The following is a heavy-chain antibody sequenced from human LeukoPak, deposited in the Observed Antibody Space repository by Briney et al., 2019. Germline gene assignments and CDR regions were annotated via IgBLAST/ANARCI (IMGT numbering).Heavy chain of an antibody. CDR1: GFTFSSYA. Sequence: PGGSLRLSCAASGFTFSSYAMSWVRQAPGKGREWVSAISGSGGSTYYADSVKGRFTISRDNSKNTLYLQMNSLRAEDTAVYYCAGRELRYYYYGMDVWGQGTTVTVSS. V-gene: IGHV3-23*01. J-gene: IGHJ6*02. CDR3: AGRELRYYYYGMDV. CDR2: ISGSGGST. D-gene: IGHD1-26*01.